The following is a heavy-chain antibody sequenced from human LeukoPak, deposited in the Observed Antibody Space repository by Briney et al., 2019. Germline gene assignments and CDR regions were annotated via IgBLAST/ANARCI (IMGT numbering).Heavy chain of an antibody. CDR1: GLSFSSYW. CDR3: ARAGGGYSYGHQGN. J-gene: IGHJ1*01. D-gene: IGHD5-18*01. V-gene: IGHV3-74*01. CDR2: INSDGSST. Sequence: GGSLTLSCAASGLSFSSYWMHWVRQAPGKGLVWVSRINSDGSSTSYPALLQGRITIFRENAKNPLFLQMNSFDADDTAVYYCARAGGGYSYGHQGNWGQGALGTVSS.